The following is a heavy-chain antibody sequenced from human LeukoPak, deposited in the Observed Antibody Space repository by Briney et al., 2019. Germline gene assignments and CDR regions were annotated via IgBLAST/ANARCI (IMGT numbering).Heavy chain of an antibody. CDR3: ARDGNGGNSWGWFDP. J-gene: IGHJ5*02. CDR2: IHHTGHI. CDR1: GGSFSGYY. D-gene: IGHD4-23*01. Sequence: SETLSLTCAVYGGSFSGYYWNWIRQPPGKGLEWIAEIHHTGHINYNPSLKSRVTISVDTSKKQFSLRLNSVTAADTAVYYCARDGNGGNSWGWFDPWGQGTLVTVSS. V-gene: IGHV4-34*01.